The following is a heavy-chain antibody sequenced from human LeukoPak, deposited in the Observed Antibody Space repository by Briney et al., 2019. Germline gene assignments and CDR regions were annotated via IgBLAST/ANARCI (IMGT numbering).Heavy chain of an antibody. V-gene: IGHV3-30*14. D-gene: IGHD2-15*01. Sequence: PGRSLRLSCEASGFTFDNYAMHWVRQAPGKRLEWVAVISYDGNREYYPDSVKGRFTISRDNSKNTLYLQMKGLKTEDTGVYYCAREGSIVARTDYRGQGDLVIVSS. J-gene: IGHJ4*02. CDR2: ISYDGNRE. CDR3: AREGSIVARTDY. CDR1: GFTFDNYA.